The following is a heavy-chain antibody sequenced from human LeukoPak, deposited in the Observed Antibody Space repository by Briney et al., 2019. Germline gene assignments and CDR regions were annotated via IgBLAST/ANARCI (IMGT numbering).Heavy chain of an antibody. CDR3: ARSAGGSYRLGPYYFDY. CDR2: INHSGST. V-gene: IGHV4-34*01. J-gene: IGHJ4*02. Sequence: SETLSLTCAVYGGSFSGYYWSWIRQPPGKGLEWIGEINHSGSTNYNPSLKSRVTISVDTSRNQFSLKLSSVTAADTAVYYCARSAGGSYRLGPYYFDYWGQGTLVTVSS. D-gene: IGHD1-26*01. CDR1: GGSFSGYY.